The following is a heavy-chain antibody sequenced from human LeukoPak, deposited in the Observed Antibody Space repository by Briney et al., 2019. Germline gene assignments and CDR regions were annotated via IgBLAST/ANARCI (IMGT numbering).Heavy chain of an antibody. J-gene: IGHJ4*02. CDR2: ITGTGGST. V-gene: IGHV3-23*01. D-gene: IGHD3-9*01. CDR3: AKDHGTAVTGFYY. CDR1: GFSLRTYG. Sequence: PGGSLRLSCAASGFSLRTYGVSWVRQPPGKGLEWVSGITGTGGSTYYADSVKGRFTVSRDTSKNTLYLQMNSLRAEDTAIYYCAKDHGTAVTGFYYWGQGTLATVSS.